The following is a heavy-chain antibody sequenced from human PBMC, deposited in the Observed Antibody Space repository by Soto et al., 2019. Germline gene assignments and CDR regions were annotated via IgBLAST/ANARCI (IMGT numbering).Heavy chain of an antibody. Sequence: SETLSLTCTVSGASVNTGDYYWSYIRQSPGKGLEWLGYIFYSGDTYYNPSLKSRATISLNTSRNQISLTLTSVTDADTAVYFCVGTGTTDDFWGKGTMVTVSS. CDR3: VGTGTTDDF. CDR1: GASVNTGDYY. V-gene: IGHV4-30-4*01. D-gene: IGHD1-7*01. CDR2: IFYSGDT. J-gene: IGHJ1*01.